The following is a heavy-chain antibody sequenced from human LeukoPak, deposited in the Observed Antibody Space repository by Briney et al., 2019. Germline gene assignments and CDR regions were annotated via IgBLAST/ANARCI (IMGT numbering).Heavy chain of an antibody. Sequence: SETLSLTCAVYGGSFSGYYWSWIRQPPGKGLEWIGEISHSGSTNYNPSLKSRVTIPVDTSKNQFSLKLSSVTAADTAVYYCARGALPYSSSWADYWGQGTLVTVSS. CDR2: ISHSGST. J-gene: IGHJ4*02. CDR1: GGSFSGYY. V-gene: IGHV4-34*01. CDR3: ARGALPYSSSWADY. D-gene: IGHD6-6*01.